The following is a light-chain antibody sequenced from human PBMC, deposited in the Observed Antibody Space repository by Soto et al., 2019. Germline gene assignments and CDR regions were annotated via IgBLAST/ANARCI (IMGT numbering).Light chain of an antibody. V-gene: IGKV3-15*01. Sequence: EIAMTQSPATLSVSPGERATLSCRASQSVSSNLAWYQQKPGQAPRLLIYGASTRATGIPARFSGSGSGTEFTLTISSLQPEDFALYYCQQYQNLWTLGQGTKVDI. J-gene: IGKJ1*01. CDR1: QSVSSN. CDR2: GAS. CDR3: QQYQNLWT.